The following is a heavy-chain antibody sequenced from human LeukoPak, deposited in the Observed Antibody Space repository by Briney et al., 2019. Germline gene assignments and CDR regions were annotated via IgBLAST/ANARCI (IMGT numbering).Heavy chain of an antibody. CDR3: SRENGAFSPFGY. J-gene: IGHJ4*02. CDR2: ISLSGLT. D-gene: IGHD2-8*01. CDR1: GGSISNTNW. V-gene: IGHV4-4*02. Sequence: SETLSLTCGVSGGSISNTNWWSWVRQPPGRGLEWIGEISLSGLTHYNPSLKRRVTLSLDNSKTHLPLNLTSVTAADAAVYYCSRENGAFSPFGYWGQGTLVTVPS.